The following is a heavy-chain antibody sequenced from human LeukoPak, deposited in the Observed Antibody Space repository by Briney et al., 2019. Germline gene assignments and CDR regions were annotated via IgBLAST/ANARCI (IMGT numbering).Heavy chain of an antibody. J-gene: IGHJ4*02. V-gene: IGHV3-23*01. Sequence: GGSLRLSCAASGFTFSSYAMSWVRQAPGKGLEWVSAISGSGGSTYYADSVKGRFTISRDNSKNTLYLQVNSLRAEDTAVYYCAKEGLYYYDSSGYFDYWGQGTLVTVSS. CDR2: ISGSGGST. CDR3: AKEGLYYYDSSGYFDY. D-gene: IGHD3-22*01. CDR1: GFTFSSYA.